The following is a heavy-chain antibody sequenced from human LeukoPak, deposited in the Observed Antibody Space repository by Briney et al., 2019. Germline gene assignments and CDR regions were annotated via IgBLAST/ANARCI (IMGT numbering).Heavy chain of an antibody. Sequence: SETLSLTCAVYGGSLSGYDWSWIRQPPGKGLEWIGEIDHSGSTNYNPSLKSRVTISVDTSMKQFSLKVSSVTAADTAVYYCARLGYQLLYAYYYYHMDVWGKGTTVTVSS. D-gene: IGHD2-2*02. CDR3: ARLGYQLLYAYYYYHMDV. CDR2: IDHSGST. V-gene: IGHV4-34*01. CDR1: GGSLSGYD. J-gene: IGHJ6*03.